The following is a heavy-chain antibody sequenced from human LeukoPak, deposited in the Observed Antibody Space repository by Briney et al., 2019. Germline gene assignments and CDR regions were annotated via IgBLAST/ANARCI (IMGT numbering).Heavy chain of an antibody. D-gene: IGHD2-15*01. CDR2: IYFSGST. V-gene: IGHV4-59*01. CDR1: GGSISSYY. J-gene: IGHJ4*02. Sequence: SETLSLTCTVSGGSISSYYWSWIRQPPGKGLEWIGYIYFSGSTNYNPSLKSRVTISVDTSKNQFPLKLSSVTAADTAVYYCARGGWSLDYWGQGTLVTVSS. CDR3: ARGGWSLDY.